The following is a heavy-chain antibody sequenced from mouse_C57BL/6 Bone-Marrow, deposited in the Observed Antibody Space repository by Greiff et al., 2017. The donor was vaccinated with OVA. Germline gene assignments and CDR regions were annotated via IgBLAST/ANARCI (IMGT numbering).Heavy chain of an antibody. J-gene: IGHJ2*01. CDR1: GFTFSSYA. D-gene: IGHD2-3*01. V-gene: IGHV5-4*03. Sequence: EVMLVESGGGLVKPGGSLKLSCAASGFTFSSYAMSWVRQTPEKRLEWVATISDGGSYTYYPDNVKGRFTISRDNAKNNLYLQMSHLKSEDTAMYYCARVGYDGYSYWGQGTTLTVSS. CDR3: ARVGYDGYSY. CDR2: ISDGGSYT.